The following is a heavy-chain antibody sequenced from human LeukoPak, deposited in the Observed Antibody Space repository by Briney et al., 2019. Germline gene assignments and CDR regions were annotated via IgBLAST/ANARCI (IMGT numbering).Heavy chain of an antibody. Sequence: ASVKVSCEASGYTFTSYDINWVRQATGQGLEWMGCMNPNSGNTGYAQKFQGRVTMTRNTSISTAYMELSSLRSEDTAVYYCASPLYGSGSSFDPWGQGTLVTVSS. CDR1: GYTFTSYD. CDR3: ASPLYGSGSSFDP. D-gene: IGHD3-10*01. V-gene: IGHV1-8*01. J-gene: IGHJ5*02. CDR2: MNPNSGNT.